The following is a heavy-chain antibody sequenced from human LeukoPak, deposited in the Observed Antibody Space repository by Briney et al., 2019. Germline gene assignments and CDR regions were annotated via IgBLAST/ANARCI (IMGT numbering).Heavy chain of an antibody. Sequence: SETLSLTCTVSGGSISSYYWSWIRQPPGKGLEWIGYIYYSGSTNYNPSLKSRVTMSVDTSKNQFSLKLSSVTAADTAVYYCARGGQQLDYYYMDVWGKGTTVTISS. D-gene: IGHD6-13*01. CDR1: GGSISSYY. J-gene: IGHJ6*03. V-gene: IGHV4-59*12. CDR2: IYYSGST. CDR3: ARGGQQLDYYYMDV.